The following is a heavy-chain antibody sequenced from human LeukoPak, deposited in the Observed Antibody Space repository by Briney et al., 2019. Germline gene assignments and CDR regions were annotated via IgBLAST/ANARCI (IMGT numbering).Heavy chain of an antibody. CDR2: IYYSGST. CDR3: ARAGYSSGWYSPWWFDP. V-gene: IGHV4-59*01. J-gene: IGHJ5*02. Sequence: SETLSLTCTVSGGSISSYYWSWIRQPPGKGLEWIGYIYYSGSTNYNPSLKSRVTISVDTSKNQFSLKLSSVTAADTAVYYCARAGYSSGWYSPWWFDPWGQGTLVTVSP. D-gene: IGHD6-19*01. CDR1: GGSISSYY.